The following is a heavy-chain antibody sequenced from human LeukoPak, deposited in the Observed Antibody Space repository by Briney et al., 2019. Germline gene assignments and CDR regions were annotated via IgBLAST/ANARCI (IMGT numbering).Heavy chain of an antibody. Sequence: GGSLRLSCAASGFTVSSKYMNWVRQLPGKGLEWVSVIYGGGSTHYADSVKGRFTISRDNSKSTLYLQMNSLRAEDTAVYYCVREGSWAFDYWGQGTLVTVSS. D-gene: IGHD3-16*01. CDR1: GFTVSSKY. CDR2: IYGGGST. CDR3: VREGSWAFDY. J-gene: IGHJ4*02. V-gene: IGHV3-53*01.